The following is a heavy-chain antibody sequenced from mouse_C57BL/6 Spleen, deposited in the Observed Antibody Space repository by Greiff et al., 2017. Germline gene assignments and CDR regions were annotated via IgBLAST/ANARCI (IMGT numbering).Heavy chain of an antibody. CDR1: GYTFTSYW. V-gene: IGHV1-72*01. CDR3: ARAEYYGSSYGAMDY. D-gene: IGHD1-1*01. J-gene: IGHJ4*01. CDR2: IDPNSGGT. Sequence: QQSCKASGYTFTSYWMHWVKQRPGRGLEWIGRIDPNSGGTKYNEKFKSKATLTVDKPSSTAYMQLSSLTSEDSAVYYCARAEYYGSSYGAMDYWGQGTSVTVSS.